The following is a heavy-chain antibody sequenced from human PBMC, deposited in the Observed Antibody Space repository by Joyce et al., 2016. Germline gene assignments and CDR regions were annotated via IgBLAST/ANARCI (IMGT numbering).Heavy chain of an antibody. CDR3: ASGLDYYNSNGYYEYYFDY. CDR1: GGSFSGYY. D-gene: IGHD3-22*01. J-gene: IGHJ4*02. Sequence: QVQLQSWGAGLLKPSETLSLTCAVYGGSFSGYYWSWYLQPAGKGLAWIGVINQSRNHNYNPHLQSRVDISVDTSRKQLSLKLNAVAAADTAVYYCASGLDYYNSNGYYEYYFDYWGQGTLVTVSS. V-gene: IGHV4-34*01. CDR2: INQSRNH.